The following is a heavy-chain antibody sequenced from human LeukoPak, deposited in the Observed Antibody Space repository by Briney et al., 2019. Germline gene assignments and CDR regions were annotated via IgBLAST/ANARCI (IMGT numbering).Heavy chain of an antibody. Sequence: SETLSLTCTVSGGSISSTIYYWGWIRQPPGKGLEWIGSIYYRGSTYYNPSLKSRVAISVDTSKNQFSLKLGSVTAADTAVYYCARGTVGYCSGGSCQGWFDPWGQGTLVTVSS. D-gene: IGHD2-15*01. CDR3: ARGTVGYCSGGSCQGWFDP. V-gene: IGHV4-39*07. CDR2: IYYRGST. J-gene: IGHJ5*02. CDR1: GGSISSTIYY.